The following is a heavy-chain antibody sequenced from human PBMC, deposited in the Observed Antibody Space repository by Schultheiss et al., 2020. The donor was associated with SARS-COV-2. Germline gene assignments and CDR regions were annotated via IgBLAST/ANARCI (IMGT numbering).Heavy chain of an antibody. CDR2: IFYSGST. CDR3: ARAMYSSGWYDY. Sequence: SETLSLTCTVSGGSISDHYWSWIRQTPGKGLEWIGYIFYSGSTNYNPSLKSRVTISVDTSKNQFSLKLSSVTAADTAVYYCARAMYSSGWYDYWGQGTLVTVSS. D-gene: IGHD6-19*01. CDR1: GGSISDHY. V-gene: IGHV4-59*11. J-gene: IGHJ4*02.